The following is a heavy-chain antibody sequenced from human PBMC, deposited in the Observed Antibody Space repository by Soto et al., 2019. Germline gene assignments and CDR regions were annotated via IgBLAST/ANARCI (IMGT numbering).Heavy chain of an antibody. Sequence: VKVSCKASGYTFTGYYMHWVRQAPGQGLEWMGWINPNSGGTNYAQKFQGRVTMTRDTSISTAYMELSRLRSDDTSVYYCASLGRYCSGGSCYLYYYYGMDVWGQGTTVTVS. D-gene: IGHD2-15*01. J-gene: IGHJ6*02. CDR2: INPNSGGT. CDR3: ASLGRYCSGGSCYLYYYYGMDV. V-gene: IGHV1-2*02. CDR1: GYTFTGYY.